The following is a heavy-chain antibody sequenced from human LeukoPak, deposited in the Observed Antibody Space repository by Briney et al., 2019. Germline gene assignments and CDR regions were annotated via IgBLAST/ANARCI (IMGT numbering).Heavy chain of an antibody. CDR2: IYYSGTS. Sequence: SETLSLTCTVSGGSISSHYWSWIRQPPGKGLEWIGYIYYSGTSNYNPSLKSRVTISVDTSKNQFSLKLSSVTAADTAVYYCARVNRYGYGVNDYWGQGTLVTVSS. V-gene: IGHV4-59*08. CDR1: GGSISSHY. J-gene: IGHJ4*02. D-gene: IGHD5-18*01. CDR3: ARVNRYGYGVNDY.